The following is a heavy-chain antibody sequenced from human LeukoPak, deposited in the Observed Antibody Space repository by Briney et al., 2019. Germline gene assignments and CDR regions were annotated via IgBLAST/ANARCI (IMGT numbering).Heavy chain of an antibody. CDR2: ITGSGGSA. Sequence: GGSLRLSCAASGVTFSSYTMTWVRQAPGKGLEWGSAITGSGGSAYYADSVKGRFIISRDNSKNTLYLQMNSLRAEDTAVYYCAKPVFYTTSSFDYWGQGTLVTVSS. CDR3: AKPVFYTTSSFDY. CDR1: GVTFSSYT. J-gene: IGHJ4*02. D-gene: IGHD6-6*01. V-gene: IGHV3-23*01.